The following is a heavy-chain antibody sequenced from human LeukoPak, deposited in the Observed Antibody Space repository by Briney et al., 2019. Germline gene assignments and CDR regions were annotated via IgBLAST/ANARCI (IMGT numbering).Heavy chain of an antibody. V-gene: IGHV3-15*01. J-gene: IGHJ4*02. Sequence: GGSLRLSCAASGFTFSNVWMAWVRQAPGKGLEWIGRVKGKTDGGTTDYAAPVKGRFTISRDDSKNTLYLQMNSLKTEDTAVYYCTTYSSDSSGYYQFDYWGQGTLVTVSS. D-gene: IGHD3-22*01. CDR3: TTYSSDSSGYYQFDY. CDR1: GFTFSNVW. CDR2: VKGKTDGGTT.